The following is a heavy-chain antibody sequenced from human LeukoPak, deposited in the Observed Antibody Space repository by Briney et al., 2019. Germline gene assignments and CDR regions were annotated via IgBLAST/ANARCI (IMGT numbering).Heavy chain of an antibody. CDR1: GFTFSSSW. V-gene: IGHV3-74*01. D-gene: IGHD1-7*01. CDR2: MNADGRTI. CDR3: ARAGNYYFDL. Sequence: PGGSLRLSCAASGFTFSSSWMHWVRQGPGKGLVGVARMNADGRTINYADSVKGRFTISRDNAKNTLYLQMNSLRTEDAAVYYCARAGNYYFDLWGRGTQVTVSS. J-gene: IGHJ2*01.